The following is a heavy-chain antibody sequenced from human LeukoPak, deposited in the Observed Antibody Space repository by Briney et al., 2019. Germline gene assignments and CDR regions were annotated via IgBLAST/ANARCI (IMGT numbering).Heavy chain of an antibody. CDR2: ISDTVRDT. D-gene: IGHD4-17*01. V-gene: IGHV3-23*01. CDR3: AKDNYGGIFAS. Sequence: GESLRLSCAASGFTFSAYGMSWVRQAPGKGLEWVSHISDTVRDTWYANSVKVRFIISRDNSRDTVYLQMSSLRPEDTALYFCAKDNYGGIFASWGQGALVTVSP. CDR1: GFTFSAYG. J-gene: IGHJ4*02.